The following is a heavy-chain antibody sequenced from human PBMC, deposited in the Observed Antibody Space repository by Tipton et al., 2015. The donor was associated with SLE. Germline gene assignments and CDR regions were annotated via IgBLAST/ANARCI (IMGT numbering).Heavy chain of an antibody. J-gene: IGHJ4*02. CDR2: INHSGST. Sequence: TLSLTCTVSGGSISSSSYYWSWIRQPPGKGLEWIGEINHSGSTNYNPSLKSRVTISVGTSKNQFSLKLSSVTTADTAVYYCARGRYSGSAYWGQGTLVTVSS. CDR3: ARGRYSGSAY. V-gene: IGHV4-39*07. D-gene: IGHD5-12*01. CDR1: GGSISSSSYY.